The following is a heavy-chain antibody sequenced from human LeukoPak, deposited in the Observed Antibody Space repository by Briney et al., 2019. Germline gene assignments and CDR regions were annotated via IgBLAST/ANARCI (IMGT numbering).Heavy chain of an antibody. D-gene: IGHD5-24*01. CDR3: AKCGDGYNYYHY. J-gene: IGHJ4*02. Sequence: GGSLRLSXAASGFTFSSYAMSWVRQAPGKGLEWVSAISGSGGSTYYADSVKGRFTISRDNSKNTLYLQMNSLRAEDTAVYYCAKCGDGYNYYHYWGQGTLVTVSS. CDR1: GFTFSSYA. CDR2: ISGSGGST. V-gene: IGHV3-23*01.